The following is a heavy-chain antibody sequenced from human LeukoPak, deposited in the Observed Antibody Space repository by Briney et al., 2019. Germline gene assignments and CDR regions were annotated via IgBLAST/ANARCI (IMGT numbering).Heavy chain of an antibody. J-gene: IGHJ6*03. V-gene: IGHV4-30-2*01. Sequence: PSQTLSLTCTVSGGSISSGGYYWSWIRQPPGKGLEWIGYIYHSGSTYYNPSLKSRVTISVDRSKNQFSLKLSSVTAADTAVYYCARHGYSSSNALYYYYYMDVWGKGTTVTVSS. CDR2: IYHSGST. CDR1: GGSISSGGYY. CDR3: ARHGYSSSNALYYYYYMDV. D-gene: IGHD6-6*01.